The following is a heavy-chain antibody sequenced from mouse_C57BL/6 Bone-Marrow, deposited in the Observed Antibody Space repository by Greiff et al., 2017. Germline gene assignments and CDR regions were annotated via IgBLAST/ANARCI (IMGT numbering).Heavy chain of an antibody. CDR1: GYTFTSYW. Sequence: QVQLQQPGAELVRPGSSVKLSCKASGYTFTSYWMHWVKQRPIQGLEWIGNINPSDSETHYNQKFKDKATLTVDKSSSTAYMQLSSLTSEDSAVYYCARGIDYGQPFAYWGQGTLVTVSA. V-gene: IGHV1-52*01. CDR3: ARGIDYGQPFAY. J-gene: IGHJ3*01. D-gene: IGHD1-1*02. CDR2: INPSDSET.